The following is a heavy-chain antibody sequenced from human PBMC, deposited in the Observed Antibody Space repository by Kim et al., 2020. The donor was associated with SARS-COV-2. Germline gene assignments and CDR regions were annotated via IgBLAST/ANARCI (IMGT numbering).Heavy chain of an antibody. V-gene: IGHV3-74*01. CDR2: T. J-gene: IGHJ4*02. D-gene: IGHD1-26*01. Sequence: TTYADSVKGRFTISRDNAKNTLYLQMNSLRAEDTAVYYCVPSVRELPSVVWGQGTLVTVSS. CDR3: VPSVRELPSVV.